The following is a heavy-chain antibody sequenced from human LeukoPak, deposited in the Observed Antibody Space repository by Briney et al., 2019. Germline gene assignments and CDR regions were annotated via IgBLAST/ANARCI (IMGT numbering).Heavy chain of an antibody. Sequence: SVKVSCKASGGTFSSYAISWVRQAPGQGLEWMGGIIPIFGTANYAPKFQGRVTITADESTSTAYMELSSLRCEDTAVYYCARVSLADYYDSSGHDFDYWGQGTLVTVSS. V-gene: IGHV1-69*13. CDR2: IIPIFGTA. J-gene: IGHJ4*02. CDR1: GGTFSSYA. D-gene: IGHD3-22*01. CDR3: ARVSLADYYDSSGHDFDY.